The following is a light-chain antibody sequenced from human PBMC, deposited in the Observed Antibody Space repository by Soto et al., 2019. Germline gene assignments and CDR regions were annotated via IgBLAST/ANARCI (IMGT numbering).Light chain of an antibody. Sequence: EIVLTQSPGTLSLSPVERATLSCMASQSVTSNYLAWYQQKPGQAPKLLIYGASIRATGIPDRFSGSGSGTDFSLTINRLEPEDFAVYFCQHYVNSPLTFGQGTKVDIK. CDR1: QSVTSNY. J-gene: IGKJ1*01. V-gene: IGKV3-20*01. CDR3: QHYVNSPLT. CDR2: GAS.